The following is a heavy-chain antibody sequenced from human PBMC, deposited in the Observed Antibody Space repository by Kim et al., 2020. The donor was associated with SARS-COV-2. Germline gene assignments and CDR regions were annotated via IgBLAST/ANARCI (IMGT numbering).Heavy chain of an antibody. D-gene: IGHD3-22*01. Sequence: GGSLRLSCAASGFTFSSYAMSWVRQAPGKGLEWVSAISGSGGSTYYADSVKGRFTISRDNSKNTLYLQMNSLRAEDTAVYYCAKDYYDSSGYQTGAFDIWGQGTMVTVSS. CDR3: AKDYYDSSGYQTGAFDI. CDR1: GFTFSSYA. CDR2: ISGSGGST. V-gene: IGHV3-23*01. J-gene: IGHJ3*02.